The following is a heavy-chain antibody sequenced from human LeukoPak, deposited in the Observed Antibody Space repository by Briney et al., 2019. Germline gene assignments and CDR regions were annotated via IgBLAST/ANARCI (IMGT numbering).Heavy chain of an antibody. V-gene: IGHV1-2*02. D-gene: IGHD3-9*01. J-gene: IGHJ4*02. Sequence: ASVKVSCKASGYTFTGYYMHWVRQAHGQGLEWMGWINPNSGGTNYAQKFQGRVTMTRHTSISTAYMELSRLRSDDTAVYYCARVGNGNYDILRYWGQGTLVTVSS. CDR2: INPNSGGT. CDR3: ARVGNGNYDILRY. CDR1: GYTFTGYY.